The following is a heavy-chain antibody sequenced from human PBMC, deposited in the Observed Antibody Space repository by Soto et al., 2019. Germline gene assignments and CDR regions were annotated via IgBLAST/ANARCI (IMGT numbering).Heavy chain of an antibody. V-gene: IGHV5-51*01. Sequence: PGESLKISCKGSGYNFAGYWIAWVRQIPGKGLELMGIIYPSDFDTRYRPSFQGQVTISADKSISSAYLQWSSLRASDTAMYYCARGGVSTRTFDYWGQGTPVTVSS. CDR1: GYNFAGYW. J-gene: IGHJ4*02. D-gene: IGHD3-3*01. CDR2: IYPSDFDT. CDR3: ARGGVSTRTFDY.